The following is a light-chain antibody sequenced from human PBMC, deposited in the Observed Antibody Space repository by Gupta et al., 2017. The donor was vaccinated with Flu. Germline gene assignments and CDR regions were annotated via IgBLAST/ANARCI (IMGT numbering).Light chain of an antibody. J-gene: IGLJ2*01. CDR1: SLRSYY. CDR3: NSRDSSGNHVV. Sequence: SSELTQDPAVSVALGLTVRITCQGDSLRSYYASWYQQKPGQAPVLVIYGKNNRPSGIPDRFSGSSPGNTASLTITGAQAEDEADYYCNSRDSSGNHVVFGGGTKLTVL. CDR2: GKN. V-gene: IGLV3-19*01.